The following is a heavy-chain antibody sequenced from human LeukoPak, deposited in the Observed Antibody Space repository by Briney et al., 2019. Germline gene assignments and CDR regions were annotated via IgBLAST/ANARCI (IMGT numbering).Heavy chain of an antibody. Sequence: SETLSLTCTVSGGSISSYYWSWIRQPPGEGLEWIGYIYYSGSTNYKPSLKSRVTISVDTTKKQFSLKVRSVTAADTAVYYCARRDSPFDLWGRGTLVTVS. V-gene: IGHV4-59*01. D-gene: IGHD3-22*01. CDR3: ARRDSPFDL. CDR1: GGSISSYY. CDR2: IYYSGST. J-gene: IGHJ2*01.